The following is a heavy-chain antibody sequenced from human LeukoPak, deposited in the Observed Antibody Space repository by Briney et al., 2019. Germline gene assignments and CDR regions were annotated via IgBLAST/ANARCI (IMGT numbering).Heavy chain of an antibody. CDR1: GFTFSTYS. J-gene: IGHJ3*02. Sequence: GGSLRLSCAASGFTFSTYSMNWVRQAPGKGLEWVSYISSSSTIYYIDSVKGRFTISRDNSKNTLYLQMNSLRAEDTAVYYCATHSTVTTSYAFGIWGQGTMVTVSS. D-gene: IGHD4-17*01. CDR2: ISSSSTI. CDR3: ATHSTVTTSYAFGI. V-gene: IGHV3-48*01.